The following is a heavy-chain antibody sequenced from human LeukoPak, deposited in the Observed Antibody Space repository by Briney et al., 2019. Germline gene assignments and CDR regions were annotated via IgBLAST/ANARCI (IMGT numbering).Heavy chain of an antibody. CDR1: GYTFTSYY. CDR2: INPSGGST. J-gene: IGHJ4*02. Sequence: ASVKVSCKPSGYTFTSYYMHWVRQAPGQGLEWMGIINPSGGSTSYAQKFPGRVTMTRDTSTSTVYMELSSLRSEDTAVYYCAREDDYGDYKSYFDYWGQGTLVTVSS. D-gene: IGHD4-17*01. CDR3: AREDDYGDYKSYFDY. V-gene: IGHV1-46*01.